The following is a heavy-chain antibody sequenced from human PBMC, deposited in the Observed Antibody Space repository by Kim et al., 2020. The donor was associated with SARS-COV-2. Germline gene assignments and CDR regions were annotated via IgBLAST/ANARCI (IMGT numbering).Heavy chain of an antibody. V-gene: IGHV1-18*01. CDR2: NT. D-gene: IGHD6-19*01. Sequence: NTNYTQKLQGRVTMTTDTSTSTAYMELRGLRSDDTAVYYCARVSSGGWDYWGQGTLVTVSS. J-gene: IGHJ4*02. CDR3: ARVSSGGWDY.